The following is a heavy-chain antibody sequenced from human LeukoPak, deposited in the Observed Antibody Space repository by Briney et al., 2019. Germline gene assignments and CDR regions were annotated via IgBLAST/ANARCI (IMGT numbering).Heavy chain of an antibody. J-gene: IGHJ4*02. V-gene: IGHV3-23*01. CDR3: ARGHIAVPGTTSVLWDS. D-gene: IGHD6-19*01. CDR2: VSSSGAST. Sequence: PGGSLRLSCASSGFTVSSNYMSWVRQAPGKGLEWVSTVSSSGASTYYPDSVTGRFTISRDNSMSTLYLEIHPVRAEDSAIYYCARGHIAVPGTTSVLWDSWGQGTLVTVSS. CDR1: GFTVSSNY.